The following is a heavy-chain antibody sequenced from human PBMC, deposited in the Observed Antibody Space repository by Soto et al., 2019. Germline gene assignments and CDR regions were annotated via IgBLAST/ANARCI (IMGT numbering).Heavy chain of an antibody. V-gene: IGHV1-18*01. CDR1: GYTFTSYG. J-gene: IGHJ5*02. Sequence: ASVKVSCKASGYTFTSYGISWVRQAPGQGLEWMGWISAYNGNTNYAQKLQGRVTMTTDTSTSTAYMELRSLRSDDTAVYYCARETYYDILTGYYNLGGFAPWGQGTLVPVSS. CDR2: ISAYNGNT. CDR3: ARETYYDILTGYYNLGGFAP. D-gene: IGHD3-9*01.